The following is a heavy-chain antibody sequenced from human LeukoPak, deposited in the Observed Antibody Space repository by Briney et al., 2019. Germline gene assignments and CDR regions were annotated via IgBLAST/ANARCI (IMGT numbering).Heavy chain of an antibody. V-gene: IGHV1-2*02. CDR2: INPNSGGT. Sequence: ASVKVSCKASGYTSTGYYMHWVRQAPGQGLEWMGWINPNSGGTNYAQKFQGRVTMTRDTSISTAYMELSRLRSDDTAVYYCARDLGYCSSTSCFPFDYWGQGTLVTVSS. CDR3: ARDLGYCSSTSCFPFDY. CDR1: GYTSTGYY. D-gene: IGHD2-2*01. J-gene: IGHJ4*02.